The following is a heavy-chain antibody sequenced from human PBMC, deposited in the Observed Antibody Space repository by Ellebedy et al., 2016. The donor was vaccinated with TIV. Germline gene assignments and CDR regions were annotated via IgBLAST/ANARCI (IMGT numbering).Heavy chain of an antibody. CDR3: TRQTDSCHDY. V-gene: IGHV3-73*01. Sequence: GESLKISXAASGFTFSCSHMHWVRQAPGKGLEWVGPIRNIADNYATAYGASVNGRFTISRDNSKNTAYLQMNSLKTEDTAVYYCTRQTDSCHDYWGQGTLVTVSS. CDR2: IRNIADNYAT. CDR1: GFTFSCSH. J-gene: IGHJ4*02. D-gene: IGHD2-2*01.